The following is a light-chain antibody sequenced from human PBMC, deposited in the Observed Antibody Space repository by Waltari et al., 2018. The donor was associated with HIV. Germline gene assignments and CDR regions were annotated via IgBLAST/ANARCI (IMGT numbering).Light chain of an antibody. Sequence: EIVLTQSPGTLSLSPGERATLSCRPSQSVSSSYLACYQQKPGQAPRLLIYCASSRATGIPDSFSGSGSGTDFTLTISRLEPEDFAVYYCQQYGSSPLSFGQGTKVEIK. J-gene: IGKJ1*01. CDR2: CAS. CDR1: QSVSSSY. CDR3: QQYGSSPLS. V-gene: IGKV3-20*01.